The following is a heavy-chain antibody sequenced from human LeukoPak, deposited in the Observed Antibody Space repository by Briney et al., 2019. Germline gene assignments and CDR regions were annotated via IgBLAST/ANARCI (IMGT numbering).Heavy chain of an antibody. CDR3: ARGSKTYSSSKGAFDI. V-gene: IGHV5-51*01. D-gene: IGHD6-13*01. Sequence: PGESLKISCKGSGYSFTSYWIGWVRQMPGKGLEWMGIIYPGDSDTRYSPSFQGQVTISADKSISTAYLQWSSLKASDTAMYYCARGSKTYSSSKGAFDIWGQGTMVTVSS. CDR2: IYPGDSDT. J-gene: IGHJ3*02. CDR1: GYSFTSYW.